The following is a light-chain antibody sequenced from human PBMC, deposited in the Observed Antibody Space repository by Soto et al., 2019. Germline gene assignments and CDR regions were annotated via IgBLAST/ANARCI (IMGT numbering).Light chain of an antibody. J-gene: IGLJ2*01. CDR2: EAN. Sequence: QSALTQPASVSGSPGQSITISCTGTRSDVGSHDLVSWYQQYAGKAPKLMIYEANKRPSGISNRFSGSKSGNTASLTISGLQAEDEADYYCCSYASGLVVFGGGTKLTVL. CDR3: CSYASGLVV. V-gene: IGLV2-23*01. CDR1: RSDVGSHDL.